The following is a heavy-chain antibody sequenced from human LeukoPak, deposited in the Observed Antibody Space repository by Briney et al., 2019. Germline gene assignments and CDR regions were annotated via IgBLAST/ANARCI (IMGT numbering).Heavy chain of an antibody. J-gene: IGHJ6*04. V-gene: IGHV4-34*01. D-gene: IGHD3-10*01. Sequence: SETLSLTCAVYGGSFSGYYWSWIRQPPGKGLEWIGEINHSGSTNYNPSLKSRVTISVDTSKNQFSLKLSSVTAADTAVYYCARGFRTTMVRGVIQQNYYYYGMDVWGKGTTVTVSS. CDR3: ARGFRTTMVRGVIQQNYYYYGMDV. CDR2: INHSGST. CDR1: GGSFSGYY.